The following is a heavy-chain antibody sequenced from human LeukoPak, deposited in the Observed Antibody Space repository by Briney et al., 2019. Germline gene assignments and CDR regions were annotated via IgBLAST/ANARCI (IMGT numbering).Heavy chain of an antibody. CDR2: IIPILGIA. Sequence: SVKVSCKASGGTFSSYAISWVRQAPGQGLEWMGRIIPILGIANYAQKFQGRVTITADKSTSTAYMELSSLRSEDTAVYYCARDHHDSSGYRGYWGQGTLVTVSS. CDR3: ARDHHDSSGYRGY. V-gene: IGHV1-69*04. CDR1: GGTFSSYA. J-gene: IGHJ4*02. D-gene: IGHD3-22*01.